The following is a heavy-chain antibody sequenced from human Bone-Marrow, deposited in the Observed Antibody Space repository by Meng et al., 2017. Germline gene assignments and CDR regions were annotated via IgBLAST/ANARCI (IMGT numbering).Heavy chain of an antibody. V-gene: IGHV3-21*01. D-gene: IGHD2-8*01. CDR3: ARERCNDGVCYWDY. Sequence: GESLKISCAASGFSFSSYSMNWVRQAPGKGLEWVSSISTMSSYIFYADSVMGRFTISRDNAKKSLYLQMNSLRAEDTAVCYCARERCNDGVCYWDYWGQGTLVTVSS. CDR2: ISTMSSYI. J-gene: IGHJ4*02. CDR1: GFSFSSYS.